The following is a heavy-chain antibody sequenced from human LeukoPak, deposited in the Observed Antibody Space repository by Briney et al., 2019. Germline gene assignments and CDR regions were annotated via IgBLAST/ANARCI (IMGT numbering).Heavy chain of an antibody. CDR2: ISSSDTSAT. V-gene: IGHV3-23*01. J-gene: IGHJ4*02. D-gene: IGHD4-23*01. CDR1: GFTFSIYG. CDR3: AKQFGGNPYYFDS. Sequence: GGSPRLSCAASGFTFSIYGMGWVRQAPGKGLQWVSAISSSDTSATYYADSVKGRFTVSRDNSKNTLYMQMNSLRGEDTAVYYCAKQFGGNPYYFDSWGQGALVTVSS.